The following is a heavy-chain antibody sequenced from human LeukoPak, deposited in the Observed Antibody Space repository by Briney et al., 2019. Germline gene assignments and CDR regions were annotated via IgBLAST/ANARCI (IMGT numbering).Heavy chain of an antibody. CDR1: GYTFTSYY. CDR3: ATLNCSSTSCQRNPFDY. D-gene: IGHD2-2*01. Sequence: ASVKVSCKASGYTFTSYYMHWVRQAPGQGLEWMGIINPSGGSTSCAQKFQGRVTMTRDTSTSTVYMELSSLGSEDTAVYYCATLNCSSTSCQRNPFDYWGQGTLVTVSS. V-gene: IGHV1-46*01. CDR2: INPSGGST. J-gene: IGHJ4*02.